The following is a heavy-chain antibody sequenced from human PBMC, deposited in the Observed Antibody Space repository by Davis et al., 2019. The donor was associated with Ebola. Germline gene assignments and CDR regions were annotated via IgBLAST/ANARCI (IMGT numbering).Heavy chain of an antibody. CDR1: GDSISKSYSNY. J-gene: IGHJ6*02. CDR3: ARNMSSFWNGHLQMTSYYYGMDV. CDR2: IYYIGTT. D-gene: IGHD3-3*01. V-gene: IGHV4-39*07. Sequence: PGGSLRLSCTVSGDSISKSYSNYWSWIRQAPGRGLEWIGTIYYIGTTYYNPSLKSRLFLSLDTSKNQFSLRLTSVTAADTAVYYWARNMSSFWNGHLQMTSYYYGMDVWGQGTTVTVSS.